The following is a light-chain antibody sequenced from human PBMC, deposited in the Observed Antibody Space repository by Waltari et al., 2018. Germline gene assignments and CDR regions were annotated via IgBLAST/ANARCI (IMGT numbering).Light chain of an antibody. J-gene: IGKJ1*01. Sequence: DIVMTQSPDSLAVSLGERATPNCRSGQSVLSSSNNKNYLAWYQQKLGQPPKLLIYWASTRESGVPDRFNGSGSGTDFTLTISSLQAEDVAVYYCQQYYSTPRTFGQGTKVEIK. CDR3: QQYYSTPRT. CDR1: QSVLSSSNNKNY. V-gene: IGKV4-1*01. CDR2: WAS.